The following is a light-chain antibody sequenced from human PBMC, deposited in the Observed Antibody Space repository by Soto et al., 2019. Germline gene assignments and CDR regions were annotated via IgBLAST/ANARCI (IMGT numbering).Light chain of an antibody. CDR3: QHYNSYSEA. Sequence: DIQMTQSPSTLSGSVGDRVTITCRASQTISSWLAWYQQKPGKAPKLLIYNESTLKSGVPSRFSGSGSGTAFTLTISSLQPDDFATYYCQHYNSYSEAFGQGTKVELK. CDR1: QTISSW. V-gene: IGKV1-5*03. J-gene: IGKJ1*01. CDR2: NES.